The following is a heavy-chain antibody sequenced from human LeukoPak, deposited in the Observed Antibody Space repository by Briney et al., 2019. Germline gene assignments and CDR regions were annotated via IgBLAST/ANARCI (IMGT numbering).Heavy chain of an antibody. V-gene: IGHV1-18*01. D-gene: IGHD6-19*01. CDR2: INPYNGDT. Sequence: ASVKVSCKASGGTFSSYAISWVRQAPGQGLQWVAWINPYNGDTDSALNLRDRVTMTTDTSTTTAYLELTSLTSDDTAVYYCARGPSGSYPEYFDFWGQGTLVTVSS. J-gene: IGHJ4*02. CDR3: ARGPSGSYPEYFDF. CDR1: GGTFSSYA.